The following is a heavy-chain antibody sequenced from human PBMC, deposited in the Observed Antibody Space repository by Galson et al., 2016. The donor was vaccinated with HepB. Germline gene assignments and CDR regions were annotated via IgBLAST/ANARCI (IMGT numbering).Heavy chain of an antibody. CDR1: GGSISSGHYY. V-gene: IGHV4-31*03. CDR3: ARGGYSSGWLPPFDP. Sequence: TLSLTCTVSGGSISSGHYYWSWIRQHPGKGLEWIGYMYYSGSTYYNPSLKSRLSISIGTSKNQFSLNLTSVTAADTAVYYCARGGYSSGWLPPFDPWGQGTLVTVSS. D-gene: IGHD6-19*01. CDR2: MYYSGST. J-gene: IGHJ5*02.